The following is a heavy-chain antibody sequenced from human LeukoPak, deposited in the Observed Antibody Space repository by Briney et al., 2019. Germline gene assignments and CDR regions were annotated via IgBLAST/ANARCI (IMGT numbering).Heavy chain of an antibody. CDR2: INGGNGHR. J-gene: IGHJ3*02. Sequence: ASVKVSCKASGHTFTTDAIHWVRQAPGQGPEWMGWINGGNGHRKYSREFQDRIIISRDTSASTAYMELSSLTSEDMAVYYCARGRQYCSGINCYFNDAFDIWGQGTMLTVSS. D-gene: IGHD2-15*01. CDR3: ARGRQYCSGINCYFNDAFDI. V-gene: IGHV1-3*03. CDR1: GHTFTTDA.